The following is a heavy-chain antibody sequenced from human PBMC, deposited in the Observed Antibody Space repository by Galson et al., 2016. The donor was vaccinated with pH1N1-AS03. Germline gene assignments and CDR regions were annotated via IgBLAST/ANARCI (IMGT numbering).Heavy chain of an antibody. CDR3: ARHDYGDYVGWFDP. CDR1: GYTFTNYG. D-gene: IGHD4-17*01. CDR2: IGTYT. V-gene: IGHV1-18*01. J-gene: IGHJ5*02. Sequence: SVKVSCKASGYTFTNYGISWVRQAPGQGLEYMGWIGTYTIYAQKLQGRVTMTTDTSTSTAYMELRSLRSDDTAVYYCARHDYGDYVGWFDPWGQGTLVTVSS.